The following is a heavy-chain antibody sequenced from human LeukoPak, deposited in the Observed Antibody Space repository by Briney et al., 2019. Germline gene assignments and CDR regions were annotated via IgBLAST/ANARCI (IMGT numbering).Heavy chain of an antibody. J-gene: IGHJ4*02. D-gene: IGHD3-16*01. V-gene: IGHV4-59*12. CDR2: IYYSGST. Sequence: SETLSLTCTVSGGSISSYYWSWIRQPPGKGLEWIGYIYYSGSTYYNPSLKSRVTISVDTSKNQFSLKLSSVTAADTAVYYCARELGDWGQGTLVTVSS. CDR1: GGSISSYY. CDR3: ARELGD.